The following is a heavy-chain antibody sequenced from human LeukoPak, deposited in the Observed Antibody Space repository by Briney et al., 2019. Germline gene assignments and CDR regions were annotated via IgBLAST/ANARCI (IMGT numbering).Heavy chain of an antibody. CDR1: GYTFTSYG. CDR2: ISAYNGIT. CDR3: ARDIVLMVYPNAFDI. V-gene: IGHV1-18*01. J-gene: IGHJ3*02. Sequence: ASVKVSRKASGYTFTSYGISWVRQAPGQGLEWMGWISAYNGITNYAQKLQGRVTMTTDTSTSTAYMELRSLRSDDTAVYYCARDIVLMVYPNAFDIWGQGTMVTVSS. D-gene: IGHD2-8*01.